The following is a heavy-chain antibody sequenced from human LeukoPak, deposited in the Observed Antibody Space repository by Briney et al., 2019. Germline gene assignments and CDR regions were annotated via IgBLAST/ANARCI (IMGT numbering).Heavy chain of an antibody. Sequence: PGGSLRLSCSASGFTFSRFWMSWVRQAPGKGLEYVALIKQGGSEIYHMDSVKGRFTISRDDATNSLYLQMHSLRVEDTALYYCARDRESESDSEGDYWGQGTLVTVSS. V-gene: IGHV3-7*01. J-gene: IGHJ4*02. D-gene: IGHD4-11*01. CDR2: IKQGGSEI. CDR1: GFTFSRFW. CDR3: ARDRESESDSEGDY.